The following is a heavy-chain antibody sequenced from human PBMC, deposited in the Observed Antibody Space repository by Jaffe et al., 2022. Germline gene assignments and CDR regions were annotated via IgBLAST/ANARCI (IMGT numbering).Heavy chain of an antibody. V-gene: IGHV3-21*01. J-gene: IGHJ5*02. Sequence: EVQLVESGGGLVKPGGSLRLSCAASGFSFSSYSMNWVRQAPGKGLEWVSSISTRSSYIYYADSVKGRFTISRDNAKNSLYLQMNSLRAEDTAVYYCARDSSRITIFGVERPGYNWFDPWGQGTLVTVSS. CDR2: ISTRSSYI. CDR3: ARDSSRITIFGVERPGYNWFDP. CDR1: GFSFSSYS. D-gene: IGHD3-3*01.